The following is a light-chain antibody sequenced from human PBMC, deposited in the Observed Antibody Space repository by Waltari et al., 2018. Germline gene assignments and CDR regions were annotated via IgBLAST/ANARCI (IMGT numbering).Light chain of an antibody. CDR1: QSVSSSY. CDR2: GAS. CDR3: QQRGNWPIT. Sequence: EIVLTQSPGTLSLSPGERATLSCRASQSVSSSYLAWYQQKPGQAPRLLIYGASSRATGIPDRFSGSGSGTDFTLTISRLEPEDFAVYYCQQRGNWPITFGQGTRLEI. V-gene: IGKV3D-20*02. J-gene: IGKJ5*01.